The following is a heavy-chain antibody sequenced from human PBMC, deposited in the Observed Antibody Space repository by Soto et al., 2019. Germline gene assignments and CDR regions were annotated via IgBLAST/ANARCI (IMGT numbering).Heavy chain of an antibody. V-gene: IGHV1-69*13. CDR3: ARSLRIAAAGLISYYYYYGMDV. CDR1: GGTFSSYA. J-gene: IGHJ6*02. CDR2: IIPIFGTA. D-gene: IGHD6-13*01. Sequence: GASVNVSCKASGGTFSSYAISWVRQAPGQGLEWMGGIIPIFGTANYAQKFQGRVTITADESTSTAYMELSSLRSEDTAVYYCARSLRIAAAGLISYYYYYGMDVWGQGTTVTVSS.